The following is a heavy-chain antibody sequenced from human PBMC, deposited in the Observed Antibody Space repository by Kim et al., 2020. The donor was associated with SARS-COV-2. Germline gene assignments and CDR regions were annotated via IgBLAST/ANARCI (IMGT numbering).Heavy chain of an antibody. CDR3: AVRPAGGYSYYGMDV. CDR2: ISADSGNT. CDR1: GYTVTYYG. D-gene: IGHD3-22*01. J-gene: IGHJ6*02. V-gene: IGHV1-18*01. Sequence: ASVKVSCKASGYTVTYYGFTWVRQAPGQGLEWMGWISADSGNTNYAQKLQGRVTMTADTSTSTAYMELRSLKSDDTAVYYCAVRPAGGYSYYGMDVWGQGTTVTASS.